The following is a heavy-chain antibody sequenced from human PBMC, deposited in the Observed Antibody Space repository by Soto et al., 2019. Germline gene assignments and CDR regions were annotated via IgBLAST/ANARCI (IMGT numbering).Heavy chain of an antibody. CDR3: AFMVRGV. Sequence: SVKVCCKASVYPLTSYAMHWVRQAPGQRLEWMGWINAGNGNTKYSQKFQGRVTITRETSARTAYMELSSLRSEDTAVYYCAFMVRGVWGQGTTVTVSS. J-gene: IGHJ6*02. CDR1: VYPLTSYA. D-gene: IGHD3-10*01. CDR2: INAGNGNT. V-gene: IGHV1-3*01.